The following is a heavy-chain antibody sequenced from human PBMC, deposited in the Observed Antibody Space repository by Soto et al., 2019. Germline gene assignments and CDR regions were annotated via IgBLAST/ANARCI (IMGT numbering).Heavy chain of an antibody. J-gene: IGHJ4*02. CDR1: SGSFSGYY. V-gene: IGHV4-34*01. D-gene: IGHD3-10*01. Sequence: QVQLQQWGAGLLKPSETLSLTCAVYSGSFSGYYWTWIRQPPAKGLEWIGEINHSGATNYNPSLKSRVTLSVDTPRKQFSLTLTSVTDADTAVYYCARGSEWVRGVIGYWGQGTLVTVSS. CDR3: ARGSEWVRGVIGY. CDR2: INHSGAT.